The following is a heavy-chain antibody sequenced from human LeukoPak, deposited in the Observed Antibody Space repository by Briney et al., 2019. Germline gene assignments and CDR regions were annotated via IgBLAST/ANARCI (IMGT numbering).Heavy chain of an antibody. Sequence: PGRSLRLSCAASGFTFSNYAMHWVRQAPGKGLERVAVISYDGSSESYPDSVKGRFTISRDNSKNMLYLQMNSLRGEDTAVYYCASTNYRGGSTGYNWFDPWGQGTLVTVSS. CDR1: GFTFSNYA. D-gene: IGHD1-26*01. V-gene: IGHV3-30-3*01. CDR2: ISYDGSSE. CDR3: ASTNYRGGSTGYNWFDP. J-gene: IGHJ5*02.